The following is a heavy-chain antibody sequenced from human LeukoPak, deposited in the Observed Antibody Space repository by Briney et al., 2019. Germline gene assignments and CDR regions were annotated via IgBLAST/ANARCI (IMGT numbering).Heavy chain of an antibody. Sequence: SETLSLTCTVSGDSISSGNYYWSWIRQPAGKGLEWIGRISSSGSTNYNPSLKSRVTISVDTSKNQFSLKLSSVTAADTAVYYCARVTGYMTEDYFDYWGQGTLITVSS. CDR2: ISSSGST. CDR1: GDSISSGNYY. J-gene: IGHJ4*02. V-gene: IGHV4-61*02. CDR3: ARVTGYMTEDYFDY. D-gene: IGHD6-13*01.